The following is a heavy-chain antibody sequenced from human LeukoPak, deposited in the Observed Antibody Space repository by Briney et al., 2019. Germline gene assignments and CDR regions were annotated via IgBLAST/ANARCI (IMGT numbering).Heavy chain of an antibody. D-gene: IGHD3/OR15-3a*01. Sequence: SETLSLTCTVSGDSISSSSYYWVWLRQPPGKGLEWIATIHYTGSTYYNPSLKSRVTISVDTSKNQFSLKLSSVTAADTAVYYCARWRTARTGFDYWGQGTLVTVSS. CDR1: GDSISSSSYY. CDR3: ARWRTARTGFDY. CDR2: IHYTGST. J-gene: IGHJ4*02. V-gene: IGHV4-39*01.